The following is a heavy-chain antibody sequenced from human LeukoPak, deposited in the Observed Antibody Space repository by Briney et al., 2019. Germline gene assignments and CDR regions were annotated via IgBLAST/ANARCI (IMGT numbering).Heavy chain of an antibody. CDR3: ARHDGPQPGGWDIIVVPAPIAL. CDR2: IYHGGST. Sequence: EPSETLSLTCTVSGGSISSSSFYWGWIRQPPGEGLEWIGSIYHGGSTFYNPSLNSRVTISVDTSKNQFSLKLSSVTAADTAVYYCARHDGPQPGGWDIIVVPAPIALWGQGTLVTVSS. CDR1: GGSISSSSFY. V-gene: IGHV4-39*01. D-gene: IGHD2-2*02. J-gene: IGHJ1*01.